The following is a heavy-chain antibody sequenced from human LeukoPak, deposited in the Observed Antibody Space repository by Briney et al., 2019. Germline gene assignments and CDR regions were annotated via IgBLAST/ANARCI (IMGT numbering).Heavy chain of an antibody. CDR3: ARGGVAIPAANNWFDP. CDR1: GGSISSSSYY. Sequence: PSETLSLTCTVSGGSISSSSYYWGWIRQPPGKGLEWIGSIYYSGNTNYNPSLKSRVIISADTSKNQYSLRLSSVTAADTAVYYCARGGVAIPAANNWFDPWGQGTLVTVSS. V-gene: IGHV4-39*07. J-gene: IGHJ5*02. CDR2: IYYSGNT. D-gene: IGHD2-2*01.